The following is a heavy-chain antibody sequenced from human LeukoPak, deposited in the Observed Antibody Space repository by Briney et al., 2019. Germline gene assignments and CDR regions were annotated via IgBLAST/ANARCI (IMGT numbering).Heavy chain of an antibody. CDR3: ARGIWNDPYY. CDR2: IYTSGST. V-gene: IGHV4-61*02. D-gene: IGHD1-1*01. CDR1: GGSISSGSYY. J-gene: IGHJ4*02. Sequence: SQTLSLTCTVSGGSISSGSYYWSWIRQPAGKGLEWIGRIYTSGSTNYNPSLKSRVTISVDTSKNQFSLKLSSVTAADTAVYYCARGIWNDPYYWGQGTLVTVSS.